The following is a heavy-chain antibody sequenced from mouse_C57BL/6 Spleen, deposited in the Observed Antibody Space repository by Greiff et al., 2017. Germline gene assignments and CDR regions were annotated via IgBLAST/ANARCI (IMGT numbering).Heavy chain of an antibody. J-gene: IGHJ2*01. Sequence: VNVVESGPGLVAPSQSLSITCTVSGFSLTSYGVSWVRQPPGKGLEWLGVIWGDGSTNYHSAIISRLSISKDNSKSQVFLKLNSLQTDDTATYYCAKTKKPFYFDYWGQGTTLTVSS. V-gene: IGHV2-3*01. CDR1: GFSLTSYG. CDR3: AKTKKPFYFDY. CDR2: IWGDGST.